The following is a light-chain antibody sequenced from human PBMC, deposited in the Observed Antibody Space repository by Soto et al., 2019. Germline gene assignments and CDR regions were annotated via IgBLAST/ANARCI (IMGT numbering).Light chain of an antibody. Sequence: IQMTQSPSSLSASMGDRVTITCRASQGIRSYLAWYQQKPGKAPKFLISQASSLESGVPSRFSGSGSETECTLTISGLQPDDVARYYCQQYNSYSWTFCQGTKVDIK. J-gene: IGKJ1*01. V-gene: IGKV1-5*03. CDR2: QAS. CDR1: QGIRSY. CDR3: QQYNSYSWT.